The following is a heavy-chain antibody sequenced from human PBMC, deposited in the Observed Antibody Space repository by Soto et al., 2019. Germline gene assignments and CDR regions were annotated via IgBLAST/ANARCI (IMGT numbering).Heavy chain of an antibody. CDR1: GYSFTSYW. D-gene: IGHD3-22*01. CDR3: AGDSSGYSHYYYYGMDV. CDR2: IDPSDSYT. J-gene: IGHJ6*02. Sequence: GESLKISCKGSGYSFTSYWISWVRQMPGKGLEWMGRIDPSDSYTNYSPSFQGHVTISADKSISTAYLQWSILKASDTAMYYCAGDSSGYSHYYYYGMDVWGQGTTVTVSS. V-gene: IGHV5-10-1*01.